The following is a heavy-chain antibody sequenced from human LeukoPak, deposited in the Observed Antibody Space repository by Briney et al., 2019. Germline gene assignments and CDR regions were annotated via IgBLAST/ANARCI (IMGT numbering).Heavy chain of an antibody. CDR2: IYYSGST. CDR3: ARGWAAAGFFDY. J-gene: IGHJ4*02. D-gene: IGHD6-13*01. CDR1: GGSISSYY. V-gene: IGHV4-59*01. Sequence: SETLSLTCTVSGGSISSYYWSWIRQPPGKGLEWIGYIYYSGSTNYNPSLKSRVTISVDTSKNQFSLKLSSVTAADTAVYYCARGWAAAGFFDYWGQGTLVTVFS.